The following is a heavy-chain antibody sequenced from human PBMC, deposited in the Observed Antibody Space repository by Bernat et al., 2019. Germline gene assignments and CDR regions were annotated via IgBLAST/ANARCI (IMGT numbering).Heavy chain of an antibody. J-gene: IGHJ4*02. D-gene: IGHD5-12*01. CDR1: GFTFSSYG. Sequence: QVQLVESGGGVVQPGRSLRLSCAASGFTFSSYGMHWVRQAPGKGLEWVAVISYDGSNKYYADSVKGRFTISRDNSKNTLYLQMNSLRAEDTAVYYCAKDRGGYSCYGFDHWGQGTLVTVSS. CDR2: ISYDGSNK. CDR3: AKDRGGYSCYGFDH. V-gene: IGHV3-30*18.